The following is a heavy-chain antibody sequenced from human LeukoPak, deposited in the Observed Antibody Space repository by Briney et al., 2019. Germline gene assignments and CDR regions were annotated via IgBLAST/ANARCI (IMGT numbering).Heavy chain of an antibody. V-gene: IGHV1-2*04. CDR3: ARELSTDIIVVVPAAIGAFDI. CDR1: GYTFTGYY. Sequence: GASVKVSCKASGYTFTGYYMHWVRQAPGQGLEWMGWINPNSGGTNYAQKFQGWVTISVDTSKNQFSLKLSSVTAADTAVYYCARELSTDIIVVVPAAIGAFDIWGQGTMVTVSS. D-gene: IGHD2-2*01. CDR2: INPNSGGT. J-gene: IGHJ3*02.